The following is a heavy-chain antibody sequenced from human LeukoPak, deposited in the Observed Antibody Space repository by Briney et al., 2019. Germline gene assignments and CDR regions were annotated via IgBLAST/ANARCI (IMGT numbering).Heavy chain of an antibody. V-gene: IGHV1-2*02. Sequence: GASVKVSCKASGYTFTGYYIHWVRQAPGQGLEWVGWINPNSGGTNYAQKFQGRVTMTRDTSISTAYMELSGLRSDDTALYYCARDWTDSGSWYGEGFDYWGQGTLVTVSS. D-gene: IGHD2-15*01. J-gene: IGHJ4*02. CDR3: ARDWTDSGSWYGEGFDY. CDR1: GYTFTGYY. CDR2: INPNSGGT.